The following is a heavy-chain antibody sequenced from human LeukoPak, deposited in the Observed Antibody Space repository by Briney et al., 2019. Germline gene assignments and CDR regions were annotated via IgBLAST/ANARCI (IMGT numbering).Heavy chain of an antibody. Sequence: PSETLSLTCTVSGGSISSGGYYWSWIRQHPGKGLEWIGYIYYSGSTYYNPSLKSRVTISVDTSKNQFSLKLSSVTAADTAVYYCARVARATVTTNLYFDYWGQGTLVTVSS. V-gene: IGHV4-31*03. CDR1: GGSISSGGYY. D-gene: IGHD4-17*01. CDR3: ARVARATVTTNLYFDY. CDR2: IYYSGST. J-gene: IGHJ4*02.